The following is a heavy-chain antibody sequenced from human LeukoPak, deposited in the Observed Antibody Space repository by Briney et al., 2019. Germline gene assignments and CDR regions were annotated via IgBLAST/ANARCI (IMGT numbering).Heavy chain of an antibody. J-gene: IGHJ6*03. Sequence: SVKVSCKASGGTFSSYAISWVRQAPGQGLEWMGGVIPIFGTANYAQKFQGRVTITTDESTSTAYMELSSLRSEDTAVYYCARVKDTVATRFSHRQYHHYYNMDVWGKGTTVTVS. CDR2: VIPIFGTA. D-gene: IGHD5-12*01. V-gene: IGHV1-69*05. CDR1: GGTFSSYA. CDR3: ARVKDTVATRFSHRQYHHYYNMDV.